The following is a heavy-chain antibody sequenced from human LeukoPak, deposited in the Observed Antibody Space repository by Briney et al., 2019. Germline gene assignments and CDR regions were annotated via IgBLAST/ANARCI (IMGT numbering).Heavy chain of an antibody. D-gene: IGHD3-10*01. Sequence: SETLSLTCAVYGGSFSGYYWSWIRQPPGKGLEWIGEINHSGSTNYNPSLKSRVTISVDTSKNQFSLKLSSVTAADTAVYYCARGFIIATAPPTLFDYWGQGTLVTVSS. V-gene: IGHV4-34*01. CDR3: ARGFIIATAPPTLFDY. J-gene: IGHJ4*02. CDR1: GGSFSGYY. CDR2: INHSGST.